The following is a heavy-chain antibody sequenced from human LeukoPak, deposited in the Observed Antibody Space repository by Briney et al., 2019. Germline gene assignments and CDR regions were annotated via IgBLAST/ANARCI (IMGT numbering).Heavy chain of an antibody. CDR1: GFTFSSYS. V-gene: IGHV3-48*02. CDR3: ARVESYYYGMDV. Sequence: HPGGSLRLSCAASGFTFSSYSMNWVRQAPGKGLEWVSYISSSSSTIYYADSVKGRFAISRDNAKNSLYLQMNSLRDEDTAVYYCARVESYYYGMDVWGQGTTVTVSS. CDR2: ISSSSSTI. J-gene: IGHJ6*02.